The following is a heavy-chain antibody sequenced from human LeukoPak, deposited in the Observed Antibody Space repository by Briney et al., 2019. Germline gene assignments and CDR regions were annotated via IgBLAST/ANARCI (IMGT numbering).Heavy chain of an antibody. CDR1: GYTFTGYY. CDR2: INPNSGGT. J-gene: IGHJ4*02. CDR3: ARDKFYYDDSSGYYGIDY. V-gene: IGHV1-2*02. D-gene: IGHD3-22*01. Sequence: ASVKVSCKASGYTFTGYYMHWVRQAPGQGLEWMGWINPNSGGTNYAQKFQGRVTMTRDTSISTAYMELSRLRSDDTAVYYCARDKFYYDDSSGYYGIDYWGQGTLVTVSS.